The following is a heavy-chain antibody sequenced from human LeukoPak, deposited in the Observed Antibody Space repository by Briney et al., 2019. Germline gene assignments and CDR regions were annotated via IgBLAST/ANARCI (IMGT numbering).Heavy chain of an antibody. Sequence: SETLSLACTVSGGSISSYYWSWIRQPAGKGLEWIGRIYTSGSTNYNPSLNSRVTMSVDTSKNQFSLKLSSVTAADTAVYYCARDRATMIVAVNPVGYYMDVWGKGTTVTVSS. V-gene: IGHV4-4*07. CDR2: IYTSGST. J-gene: IGHJ6*03. CDR3: ARDRATMIVAVNPVGYYMDV. D-gene: IGHD3-22*01. CDR1: GGSISSYY.